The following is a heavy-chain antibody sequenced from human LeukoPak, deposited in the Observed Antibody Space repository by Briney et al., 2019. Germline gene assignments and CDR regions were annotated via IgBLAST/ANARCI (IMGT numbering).Heavy chain of an antibody. CDR2: IYYSGST. CDR3: ARFDDSSGYYTH. CDR1: GGSISSYY. V-gene: IGHV4-59*08. J-gene: IGHJ4*02. Sequence: PSETLSLTCTVSGGSISSYYWSWIRQPPGKGLEWIGYIYYSGSTNYNPSLKSRVTISVDTSKNQFSLKLSSVTAADTAVYYCARFDDSSGYYTHWGQGTLVTVSS. D-gene: IGHD3-22*01.